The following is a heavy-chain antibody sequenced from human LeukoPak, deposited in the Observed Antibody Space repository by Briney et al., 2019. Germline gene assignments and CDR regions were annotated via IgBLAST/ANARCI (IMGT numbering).Heavy chain of an antibody. J-gene: IGHJ4*02. Sequence: GGSLRLSCAASGFTFDDYGMSWVRQAPGKGLEWVSGINWNGGSTGYADSVKGRFTISRDNAKNSLYLQMNSLRAEDTALYYCASAGSIAARPDYWGQGTVVTVSS. CDR2: INWNGGST. V-gene: IGHV3-20*04. CDR1: GFTFDDYG. CDR3: ASAGSIAARPDY. D-gene: IGHD6-6*01.